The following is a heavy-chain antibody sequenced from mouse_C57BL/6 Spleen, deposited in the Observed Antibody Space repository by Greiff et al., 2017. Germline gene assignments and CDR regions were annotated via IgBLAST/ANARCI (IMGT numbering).Heavy chain of an antibody. Sequence: DVQLVESGGDLVKPGGSLKLSCAASGFTFSSYGMSWVRQTPDKRLEWVATISSGGSYTYYPDSVKGRYTIARDNAKNTLYLQMSSLKSEDTAMYYCARHGDSGSSDYFDYWGQGTTLTVSS. D-gene: IGHD1-1*01. J-gene: IGHJ2*01. V-gene: IGHV5-6*01. CDR1: GFTFSSYG. CDR2: ISSGGSYT. CDR3: ARHGDSGSSDYFDY.